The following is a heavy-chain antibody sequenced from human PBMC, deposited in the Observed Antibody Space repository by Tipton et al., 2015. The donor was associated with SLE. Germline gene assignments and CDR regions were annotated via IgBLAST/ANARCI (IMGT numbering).Heavy chain of an antibody. D-gene: IGHD3-22*01. Sequence: TLSLTCTVSGGSISIYYWSWIRQPAGKGLEWIGRIYTSGSTNYNPSLKSRVTISVDTSKNQFSLKLSSVTAADTAVYYCARKDFDSSGYYFDYWGQGTLVTVSS. CDR2: IYTSGST. CDR1: GGSISIYY. V-gene: IGHV4-4*07. J-gene: IGHJ4*02. CDR3: ARKDFDSSGYYFDY.